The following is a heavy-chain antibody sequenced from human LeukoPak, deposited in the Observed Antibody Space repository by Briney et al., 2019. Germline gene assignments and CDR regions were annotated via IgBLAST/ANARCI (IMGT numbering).Heavy chain of an antibody. V-gene: IGHV3-64*04. CDR2: ISSNGGST. Sequence: GGSLRLSCSASGFTFSSYAMHWVRQAPGKGLEYVSAISSNGGSTYYADSVKGRFTISRDNSKNTLYLQMSSLRAEDTAVYFCAKEGRNSYGEDWGQGTLVTVSS. CDR1: GFTFSSYA. J-gene: IGHJ4*02. CDR3: AKEGRNSYGED. D-gene: IGHD5-18*01.